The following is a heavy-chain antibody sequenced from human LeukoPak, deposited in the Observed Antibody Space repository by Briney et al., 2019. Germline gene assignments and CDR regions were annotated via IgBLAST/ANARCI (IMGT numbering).Heavy chain of an antibody. D-gene: IGHD1-7*01. J-gene: IGHJ6*03. V-gene: IGHV4-59*01. CDR1: GGSISSYY. CDR2: IYYSGST. Sequence: SETLSLTCTVSGGSISSYYWSWIRQPPGKGLEWIGYIYYSGSTNYNPSLKGRVTISVDTSKNQFSLKLSSVTAADTAVYYCARTSINRNYYYYYYYYYMDVWGKGTTVTVSS. CDR3: ARTSINRNYYYYYYYYYMDV.